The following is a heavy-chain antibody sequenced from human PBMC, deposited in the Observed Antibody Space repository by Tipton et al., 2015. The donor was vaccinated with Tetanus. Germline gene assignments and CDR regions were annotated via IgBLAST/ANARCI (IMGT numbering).Heavy chain of an antibody. Sequence: GLVKPSETLSLTCSVSGGSLRSGDHYWSWIRQPPGKGLEWIGYIYYSGNSDYNPSLKSRVTLSVDTSNNQFSLKLNSVTAADTAVYYCARLASYSNHLDAWGQGALVTVSS. V-gene: IGHV4-30-4*08. J-gene: IGHJ4*02. CDR3: ARLASYSNHLDA. CDR1: GGSLRSGDHY. D-gene: IGHD4-11*01. CDR2: IYYSGNS.